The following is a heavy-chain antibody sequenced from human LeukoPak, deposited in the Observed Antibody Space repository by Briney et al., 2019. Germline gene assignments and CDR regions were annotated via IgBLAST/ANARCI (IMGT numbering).Heavy chain of an antibody. Sequence: SETLSLTCAVYGGSFSGYYWSWIRQPPGKGLKWIGEINHSGSTNYNPSLKSRVTISVDTSKNQFSLKLSSVTAADTAVYYCARLKAGYYYGSGSKGSHFDYWGQGTLVTVSS. D-gene: IGHD3-10*01. CDR3: ARLKAGYYYGSGSKGSHFDY. CDR2: INHSGST. CDR1: GGSFSGYY. V-gene: IGHV4-34*01. J-gene: IGHJ4*02.